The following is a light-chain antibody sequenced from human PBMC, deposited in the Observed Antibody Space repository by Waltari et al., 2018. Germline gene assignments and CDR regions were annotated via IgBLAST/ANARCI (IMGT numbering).Light chain of an antibody. CDR1: SNNIGHYDY. CDR2: AVS. CDR3: SSYTNPALVL. V-gene: IGLV2-14*01. Sequence: QSALTQPASVSGSPGQSITFSGTGTSNNIGHYDYVSWYQHHPGKAPKLLIYAVSNRPAGVSDRFSGSRSGNTASLTISDLQPEDEADCYCSSYTNPALVLFGGGTKLTVL. J-gene: IGLJ3*02.